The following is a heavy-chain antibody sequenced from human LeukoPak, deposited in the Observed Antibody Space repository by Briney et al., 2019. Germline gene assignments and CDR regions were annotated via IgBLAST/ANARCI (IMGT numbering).Heavy chain of an antibody. D-gene: IGHD2-15*01. J-gene: IGHJ3*02. CDR1: GYTFTGYY. CDR3: ARVRYIVVAVAQDDAFDI. CDR2: INPNSGGT. V-gene: IGHV1-2*02. Sequence: GASVKVSCKASGYTFTGYYMHWVRQAPGQGLEWMGWINPNSGGTNYAQKFQGRVTMTRDTSISTAYMELSRLRSDDTAVYYCARVRYIVVAVAQDDAFDIWGQGTMVTISS.